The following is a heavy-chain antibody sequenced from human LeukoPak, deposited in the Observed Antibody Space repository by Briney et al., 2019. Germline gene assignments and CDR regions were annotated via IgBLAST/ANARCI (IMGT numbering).Heavy chain of an antibody. D-gene: IGHD6-13*01. J-gene: IGHJ5*02. CDR2: IYASESA. Sequence: PSETLSLTCTVSGGSISNGSYSWSWIRQPAGQGLEWIGRIYASESANYNPSLKSRVAISLDTSKNQFSLKLSSVTAADTAVYYCARHLLSGSWYDTPWGKINWFDPWGQGTLVTVSS. CDR1: GGSISNGSYS. CDR3: ARHLLSGSWYDTPWGKINWFDP. V-gene: IGHV4-61*02.